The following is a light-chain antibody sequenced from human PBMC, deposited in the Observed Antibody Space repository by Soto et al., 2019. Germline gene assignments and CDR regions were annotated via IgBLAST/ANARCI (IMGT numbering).Light chain of an antibody. CDR2: GAS. J-gene: IGKJ3*01. CDR3: QQYGSSTFT. Sequence: EVVLTQSPGTLSLSPGERATLYCRASQSVRSSYVAWYQQEPGQAPRLLIYGASSRATGIPDRFSGSGSGTDFTLTISRLEPEDFAVYYCQQYGSSTFTFGPGTTVDIK. CDR1: QSVRSSY. V-gene: IGKV3-20*01.